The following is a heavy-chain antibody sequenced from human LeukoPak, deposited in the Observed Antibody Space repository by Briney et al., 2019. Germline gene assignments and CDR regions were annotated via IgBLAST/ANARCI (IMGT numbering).Heavy chain of an antibody. D-gene: IGHD2-2*01. CDR1: GFTFSSYA. V-gene: IGHV3-30-3*01. CDR3: VTGMYCSSTSCLYYYYYGMDV. Sequence: PGGSLRLSCAASGFTFSSYAMHWVRQAPGKGLEWVVAISYGGSNKYYADSVKGRFTISRDNSKNTLYLQMNSLRAEDTAVYYCVTGMYCSSTSCLYYYYYGMDVWGQGTTVTVSS. J-gene: IGHJ6*02. CDR2: ISYGGSNK.